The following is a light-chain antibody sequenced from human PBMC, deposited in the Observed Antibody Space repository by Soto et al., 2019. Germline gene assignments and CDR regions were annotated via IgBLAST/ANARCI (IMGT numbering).Light chain of an antibody. CDR2: DVT. CDR1: NTDIGGYDY. V-gene: IGLV2-14*03. CDR3: SAYRTCRTLEV. Sequence: QSVLTQPGSVSGYLGESITISCTGTNTDIGGYDYVSWYQQHPGGAPKLVIYDVTSRPSGVSNRFSGSKSGFTASLTISGLRAADDAHYYCSAYRTCRTLEVYGTGNKVTVL. J-gene: IGLJ1*01.